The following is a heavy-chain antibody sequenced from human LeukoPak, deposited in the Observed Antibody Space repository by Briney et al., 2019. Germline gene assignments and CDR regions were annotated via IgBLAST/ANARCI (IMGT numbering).Heavy chain of an antibody. CDR3: ARGLANVDIVATNPPFDY. J-gene: IGHJ4*02. CDR1: GFNFSTYS. D-gene: IGHD5-12*01. V-gene: IGHV3-48*01. Sequence: GGSLRLSCAASGFNFSTYSMNWVRQAPGKGLEWVSYISSISSTIYYADSVKGRFTISRDNAKNSLYLQMNSLRAEDTAVYYCARGLANVDIVATNPPFDYWGQGTLVTVSS. CDR2: ISSISSTI.